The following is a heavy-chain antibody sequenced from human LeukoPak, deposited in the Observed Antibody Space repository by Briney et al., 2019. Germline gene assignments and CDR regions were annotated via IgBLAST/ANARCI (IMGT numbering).Heavy chain of an antibody. CDR3: ARYDYGGVHDFDY. J-gene: IGHJ4*02. D-gene: IGHD4-23*01. Sequence: ASVKVSCKASGYTFTDYYMHWVRQAPGQGLEWMGWINPNSGGTNYAQKFQGRVTMTRDTSISTAYMELRSLRSDDTAVYYCARYDYGGVHDFDYWGQGTLVTVSS. CDR2: INPNSGGT. CDR1: GYTFTDYY. V-gene: IGHV1-2*02.